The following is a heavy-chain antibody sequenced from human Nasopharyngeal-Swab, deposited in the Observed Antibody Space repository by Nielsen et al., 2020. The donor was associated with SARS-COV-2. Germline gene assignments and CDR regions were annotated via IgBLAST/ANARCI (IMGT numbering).Heavy chain of an antibody. V-gene: IGHV3-73*01. CDR2: IGDKEHNCAT. J-gene: IGHJ4*02. Sequence: GESLKISCAASGFIFSASAIHWVRQASGKGLEWVGRIGDKEHNCATTYGASVQGRFTISRDDSKNTAFLQMDGLKTEDTALYYCTTDFYFDYWGQGALVTVSS. CDR1: GFIFSASA. CDR3: TTDFYFDY.